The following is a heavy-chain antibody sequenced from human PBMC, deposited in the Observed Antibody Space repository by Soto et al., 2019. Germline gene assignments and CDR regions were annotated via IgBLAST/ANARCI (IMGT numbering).Heavy chain of an antibody. CDR3: ARDSTVVTPHDPPLNYYGMDV. CDR1: GFTFSSYW. Sequence: HPGGSLRLSCAASGFTFSSYWMHWVRQAPGKGLVWVSRINSDGSSTSYADSVKGRFTISRDNAKNTLYLQMNSLRAEDTAVYYCARDSTVVTPHDPPLNYYGMDVWGQGTTVTVS. D-gene: IGHD4-17*01. J-gene: IGHJ6*02. V-gene: IGHV3-74*01. CDR2: INSDGSST.